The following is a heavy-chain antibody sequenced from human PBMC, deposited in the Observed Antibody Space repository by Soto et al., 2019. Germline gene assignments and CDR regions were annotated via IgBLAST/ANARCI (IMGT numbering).Heavy chain of an antibody. CDR2: IKSKTDGGTT. D-gene: IGHD5-12*01. V-gene: IGHV3-15*01. CDR1: GFTFSNAW. Sequence: GGSLRLSCAASGFTFSNAWMSWVRQAPGKGLEWVGRIKSKTDGGTTDYAAPVKGRFTISRDDSKNTLYLQMNSLKTEDTAVYYCTTEHLYVDIVAKIWDYYYGMDVWGQGTTVTVSS. J-gene: IGHJ6*02. CDR3: TTEHLYVDIVAKIWDYYYGMDV.